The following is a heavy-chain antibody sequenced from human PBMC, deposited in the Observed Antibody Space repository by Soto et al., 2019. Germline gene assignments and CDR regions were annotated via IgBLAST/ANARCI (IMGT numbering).Heavy chain of an antibody. CDR2: INAGNGDT. J-gene: IGHJ4*02. CDR3: ARDRWVTTLTFDK. CDR1: GYTFADYA. Sequence: QVQFVQSGAEVKKPGASVKVSCKASGYTFADYAIHWVRQAPGQSLEWMGWINAGNGDTKYSQKIQGRVTLTTDTSASTAYMDINSLTTDDTAVYYCARDRWVTTLTFDKWGQGTLVIVSS. V-gene: IGHV1-3*01. D-gene: IGHD4-17*01.